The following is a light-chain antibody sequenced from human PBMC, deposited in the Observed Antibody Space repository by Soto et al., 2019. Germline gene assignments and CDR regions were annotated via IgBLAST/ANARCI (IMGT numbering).Light chain of an antibody. CDR3: SSYAGNRGGV. V-gene: IGLV2-8*01. J-gene: IGLJ1*01. CDR1: SSDVGGYNY. CDR2: EVT. Sequence: QSALTQPPSASGSPGQSLTISCTGTSSDVGGYNYVSWYQQHPGKAPKLMIYEVTKLPSGVPDRFSGSKSGNTASLTVSGLQAEDEADYYCSSYAGNRGGVFGTGTKLTVL.